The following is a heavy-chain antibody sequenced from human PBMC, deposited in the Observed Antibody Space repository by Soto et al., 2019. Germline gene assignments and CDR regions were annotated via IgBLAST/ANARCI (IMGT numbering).Heavy chain of an antibody. CDR2: INHSGST. CDR3: ARLGDYYGSGISAFDI. D-gene: IGHD3-10*01. V-gene: IGHV4-34*01. Sequence: SETLSLTCAVYGGSFSGYYWSWIRQPPGKGLEWIGEINHSGSTNYNPSLKSRVTISVDTSKNQFSLKLISVTAADTAVYYCARLGDYYGSGISAFDIWGQGTMVT. CDR1: GGSFSGYY. J-gene: IGHJ3*02.